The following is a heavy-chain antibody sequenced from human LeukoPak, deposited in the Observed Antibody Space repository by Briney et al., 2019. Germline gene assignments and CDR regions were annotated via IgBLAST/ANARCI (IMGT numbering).Heavy chain of an antibody. V-gene: IGHV3-23*01. CDR3: ARRGRVVLLYGSGYYFDY. CDR2: ISGGGGST. J-gene: IGHJ4*02. CDR1: GFTFSSYG. D-gene: IGHD3-10*01. Sequence: PGGSLRLSCAASGFTFSSYGMSWVRQGPGKGLEGVSAISGGGGSTYYADSVKGRFTIARDNTKNSLYLQINRLRAEDAAVYYCARRGRVVLLYGSGYYFDYWGQGTLVTVSS.